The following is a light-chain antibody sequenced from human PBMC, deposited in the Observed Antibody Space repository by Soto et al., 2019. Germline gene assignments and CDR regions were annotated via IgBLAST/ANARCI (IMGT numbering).Light chain of an antibody. CDR1: QGISNY. J-gene: IGKJ1*01. V-gene: IGKV1-27*01. Sequence: DIPMTQSPSSLSASVGDTVTITCRASQGISNYLAWYQQKPGQVPNLLIYAASTLQSGVPSRFSGSGSGTDFTLTISSLRPADVATYYCQKYNNAPRTFGQGTKVAI. CDR3: QKYNNAPRT. CDR2: AAS.